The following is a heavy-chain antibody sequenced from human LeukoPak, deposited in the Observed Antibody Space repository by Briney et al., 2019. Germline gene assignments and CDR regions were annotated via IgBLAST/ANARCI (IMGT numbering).Heavy chain of an antibody. CDR3: ARDRGPYYYDSSGYLEPGDY. CDR1: GGTLSSYA. V-gene: IGHV1-69*13. D-gene: IGHD3-22*01. CDR2: IIPIFGTA. Sequence: ASVKVSCKASGGTLSSYAISWVRQAPGQGLEWMGGIIPIFGTANYAQKFQGRVTITADESTSTAYMELSSLRSEDTAVYYCARDRGPYYYDSSGYLEPGDYWGQGTLVTVSS. J-gene: IGHJ4*02.